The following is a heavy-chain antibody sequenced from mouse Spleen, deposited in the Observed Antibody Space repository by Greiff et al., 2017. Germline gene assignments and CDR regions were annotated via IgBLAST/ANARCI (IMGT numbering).Heavy chain of an antibody. CDR1: GYTFTDYY. CDR2: INPYNGGT. V-gene: IGHV1-19*01. Sequence: SGPVLVKPGASVKMSCKASGYTFTDYYMNWVKQSHGKSLEWIGVINPYNGGTSYNQKFKGKATLTVDKSSSTAYMELNSLTSEDSAVYYCARTQVDWWYFDVWGAGTTVTVSS. D-gene: IGHD4-1*01. CDR3: ARTQVDWWYFDV. J-gene: IGHJ1*01.